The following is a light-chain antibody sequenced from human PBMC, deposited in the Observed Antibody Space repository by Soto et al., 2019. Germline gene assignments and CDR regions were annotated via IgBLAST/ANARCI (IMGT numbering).Light chain of an antibody. V-gene: IGLV2-14*01. J-gene: IGLJ2*01. CDR3: SSYTSSSTLV. CDR1: SSDVGGYNS. CDR2: DVS. Sequence: QSVLTQPASVSGSPGQSITISCTGSSSDVGGYNSVSWYQQHPGTAPKLLIYDVSNRPSGVSNRFSGSKSGNTASLTISGLQAEDEADFYCSSYTSSSTLVFGGGTKVTVL.